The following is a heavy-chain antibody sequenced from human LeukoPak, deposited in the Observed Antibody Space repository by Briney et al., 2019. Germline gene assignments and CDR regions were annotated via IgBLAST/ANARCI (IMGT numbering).Heavy chain of an antibody. D-gene: IGHD3/OR15-3a*01. V-gene: IGHV1-2*02. CDR3: ARESWGWTTPDY. CDR2: INPNSGGT. Sequence: SVKLSCKASGYTFTGYYMHWVRQPPGQGLEWMGWINPNSGGTNYAQKFQGRVTMTRDTSISRAYMELSRLTSDDTAVYYCARESWGWTTPDYWGQGTLVPVSS. CDR1: GYTFTGYY. J-gene: IGHJ4*01.